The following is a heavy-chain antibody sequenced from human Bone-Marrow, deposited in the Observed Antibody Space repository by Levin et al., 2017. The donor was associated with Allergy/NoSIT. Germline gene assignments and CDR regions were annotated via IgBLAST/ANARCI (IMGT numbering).Heavy chain of an antibody. CDR2: IYYSGST. V-gene: IGHV4-59*01. J-gene: IGHJ6*03. D-gene: IGHD4-11*01. CDR1: GGSISSYY. CDR3: ARGRSVTIRLGDYYYMDV. Sequence: GSLRLSCTVSGGSISSYYWSWIRQPPGKGLEWIGYIYYSGSTNYNPSLKSRVTISVDTSKNQFSLKLSSVTAADTAVYYCARGRSVTIRLGDYYYMDVWGKGTTVTVSS.